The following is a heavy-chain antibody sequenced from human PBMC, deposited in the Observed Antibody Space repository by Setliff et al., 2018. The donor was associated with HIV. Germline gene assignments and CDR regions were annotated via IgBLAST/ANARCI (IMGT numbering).Heavy chain of an antibody. CDR1: GYTFTSYP. CDR3: ARDRCNSVACYLYNWFDP. Sequence: ASVKVSCKASGYTFTSYPMHWVRQAPGQRPEWMGWINTGNGNTKYSQKFQDRVTITRDTSADTVYMELSSLRSEDTAVYYCARDRCNSVACYLYNWFDPWGQGTLVTVSS. D-gene: IGHD2-2*01. V-gene: IGHV1-3*04. CDR2: INTGNGNT. J-gene: IGHJ5*02.